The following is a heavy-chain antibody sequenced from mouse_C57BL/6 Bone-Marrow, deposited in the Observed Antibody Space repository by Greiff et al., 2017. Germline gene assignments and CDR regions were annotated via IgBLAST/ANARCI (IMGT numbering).Heavy chain of an antibody. CDR3: ARGGGMDY. V-gene: IGHV1-4*01. J-gene: IGHJ4*01. CDR2: INPSSGYT. Sequence: QVHVKQSGAELARPGASVKMSCKASGYTFTSYTMHWVKQRPGQGLEWIGYINPSSGYTKYNQKFKDKATLTADKSSSTAYMQLSSLTAEDSAVYYCARGGGMDYWGQGTSVTVSS. CDR1: GYTFTSYT.